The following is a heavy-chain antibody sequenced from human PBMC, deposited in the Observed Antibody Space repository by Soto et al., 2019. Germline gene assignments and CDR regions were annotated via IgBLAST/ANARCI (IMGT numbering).Heavy chain of an antibody. D-gene: IGHD1-26*01. V-gene: IGHV4-4*02. CDR3: ARGSGSLHFDY. CDR2: IYHSGST. Sequence: QVQLQESGPGLVKPSGTLSLTCAVSGGSISSSNWWSWVRQPPGKGLEWIGEIYHSGSTNYNPSPKGRVTIAVDKSKDQFSLKLSSVTAADTAVYYCARGSGSLHFDYWGQGTLVTVSS. J-gene: IGHJ4*02. CDR1: GGSISSSNW.